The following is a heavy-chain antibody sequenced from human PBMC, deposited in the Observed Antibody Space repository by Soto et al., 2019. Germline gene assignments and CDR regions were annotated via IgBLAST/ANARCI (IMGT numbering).Heavy chain of an antibody. J-gene: IGHJ6*02. CDR1: GDSVSSNSAA. V-gene: IGHV6-1*01. CDR2: TYYRSKWYN. D-gene: IGHD6-19*01. Sequence: SQTLSLTCAISGDSVSSNSAAWNWIRQSPSRGLEWLGRTYYRSKWYNDYAVSVKSRITINPDTSKNQFSLQLNSVTPKDTAVYYCARDPRAVAGANTTRYYYYGMDVWGQGTTVTVSS. CDR3: ARDPRAVAGANTTRYYYYGMDV.